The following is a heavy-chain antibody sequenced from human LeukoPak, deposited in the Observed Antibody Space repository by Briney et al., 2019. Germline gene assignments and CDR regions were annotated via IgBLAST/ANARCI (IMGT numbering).Heavy chain of an antibody. CDR2: IWYDGSNK. V-gene: IGHV3-33*01. J-gene: IGHJ5*02. CDR1: GFTFSSYG. D-gene: IGHD2-2*01. Sequence: GGSLRLSCAASGFTFSSYGMHWVRQAPGKGLEWVAVIWYDGSNKYYADSVKGRFTISRDNSKNTLYLQMNSLRAEDTAVYYCARSYCSSTSCYDNNWFDPWGQGTLVTVSS. CDR3: ARSYCSSTSCYDNNWFDP.